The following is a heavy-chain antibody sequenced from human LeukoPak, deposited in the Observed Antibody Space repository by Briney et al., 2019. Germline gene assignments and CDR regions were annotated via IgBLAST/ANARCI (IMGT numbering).Heavy chain of an antibody. V-gene: IGHV3-48*01. D-gene: IGHD6-13*01. CDR1: GFTFSSYS. CDR3: ARVHGSSWHHYFDY. Sequence: GGSLRLSCAASGFTFSSYSMNWVRQAPGKGLEWVSYISSSSSTIYYADSVKGRFTISRDNSKNTLYLQMNSLRAEDTAVYYCARVHGSSWHHYFDYWGQGTLVTVSS. J-gene: IGHJ4*02. CDR2: ISSSSSTI.